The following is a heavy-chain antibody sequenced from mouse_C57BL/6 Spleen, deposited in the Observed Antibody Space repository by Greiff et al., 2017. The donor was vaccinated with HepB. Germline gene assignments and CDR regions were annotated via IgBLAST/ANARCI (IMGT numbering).Heavy chain of an antibody. CDR3: ARLYYGSRGAMDY. CDR2: IRNKANGYTT. CDR1: GFTFTDYY. J-gene: IGHJ4*01. V-gene: IGHV7-3*01. D-gene: IGHD1-1*01. Sequence: EVMLVESGGGLVQPGGSLSLSCAASGFTFTDYYMSWVRQPPGKALEWLGFIRNKANGYTTEYSASVKGRFTISRDNSQSILYLQMNALRAEDSATYYCARLYYGSRGAMDYWGQGTSVTVSS.